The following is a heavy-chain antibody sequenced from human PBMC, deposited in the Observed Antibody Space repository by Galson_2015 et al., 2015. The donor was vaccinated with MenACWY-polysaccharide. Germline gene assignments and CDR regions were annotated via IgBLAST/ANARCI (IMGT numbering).Heavy chain of an antibody. CDR1: GFTFGGYA. CDR2: ISGGGATT. CDR3: AKSNSGYSNTRHWDY. D-gene: IGHD6-13*01. J-gene: IGHJ4*02. V-gene: IGHV3-23*01. Sequence: SLRLSCAASGFTFGGYAMTWLRQAPGKGLDWVSSISGGGATTNYADSVKGRFTISRDNSKNTLYLQMNSLRAEDTSIYYCAKSNSGYSNTRHWDYWGQGTLVTVSS.